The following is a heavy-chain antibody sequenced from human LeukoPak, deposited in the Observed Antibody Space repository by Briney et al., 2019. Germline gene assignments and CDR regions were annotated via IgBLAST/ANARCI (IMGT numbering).Heavy chain of an antibody. J-gene: IGHJ4*02. D-gene: IGHD1-1*01. CDR1: GFTFSNYG. V-gene: IGHV3-30*02. CDR2: IEYDGTDT. Sequence: GGSLRLSCAASGFTFSNYGMHWVRQAPGKGLEWVAFIEYDGTDTHFADSVRGRFTISRDNSEDTLYLQMSSLRAEDTAVYYCAKAETMTQRGYFDYWGQGTLVTVSS. CDR3: AKAETMTQRGYFDY.